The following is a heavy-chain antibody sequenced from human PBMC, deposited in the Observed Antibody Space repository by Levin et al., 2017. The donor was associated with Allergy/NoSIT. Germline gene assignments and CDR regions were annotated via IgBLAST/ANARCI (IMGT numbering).Heavy chain of an antibody. CDR2: INPNSGGT. J-gene: IGHJ4*02. V-gene: IGHV1-2*02. Sequence: RASVKVSCKASGYTFTGYYMHWVRQAPGQGLEWMGWINPNSGGTNYAQKFQGRVTMTRDTSISTAYMELSRLRSDDTAVYYCASIAVAGPPGGYFDYWGQGTLVTVSS. CDR3: ASIAVAGPPGGYFDY. CDR1: GYTFTGYY. D-gene: IGHD6-19*01.